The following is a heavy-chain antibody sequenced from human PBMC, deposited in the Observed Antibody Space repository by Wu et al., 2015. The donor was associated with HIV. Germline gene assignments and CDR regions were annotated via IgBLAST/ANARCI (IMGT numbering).Heavy chain of an antibody. CDR2: INPKSGGT. J-gene: IGHJ3*02. CDR1: GYTFTDYY. Sequence: QVQLVQSGAEVKKPGASVKVSCKASGYTFTDYYLHWVRQAPGQGPEWMGWINPKSGGTNYAQKFQGRVTMTRDTSLSTAYMELSRLKSDDTAVYYCARGRAFLLVGATKDDGFDIWGQGTMVTVSS. CDR3: ARGRAFLLVGATKDDGFDI. V-gene: IGHV1-2*02. D-gene: IGHD1-26*01.